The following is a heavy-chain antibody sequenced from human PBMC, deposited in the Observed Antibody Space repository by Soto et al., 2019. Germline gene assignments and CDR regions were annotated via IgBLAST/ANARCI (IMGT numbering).Heavy chain of an antibody. V-gene: IGHV3-66*01. CDR1: GFPVTSNY. D-gene: IGHD4-4*01. CDR2: IYSGGST. J-gene: IGHJ6*03. CDR3: LRDRGISNYPVNIYFYYMYF. Sequence: PGGSLNLSCVSYGFPVTSNYMTWVRQAPGKGLEWVSTIYSGGSTYYADSVKGRFTISRDNSENSLFLHMNSLRGEDTAVYYCLRDRGISNYPVNIYFYYMYFWGSGT.